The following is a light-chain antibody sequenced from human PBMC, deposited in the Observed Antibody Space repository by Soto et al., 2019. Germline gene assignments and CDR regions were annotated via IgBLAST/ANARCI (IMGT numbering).Light chain of an antibody. J-gene: IGKJ1*01. CDR1: QTISSW. Sequence: DIQMTQSPSTLSGSVGDRVTITCRASQTISSWLAWYQQKPGKAPKVLIYDASSLKSGVPSRFSGSGSGTEFTFTISSLQPDDFATYYCQQYKSYSWTFGQGTKVDI. V-gene: IGKV1-5*01. CDR3: QQYKSYSWT. CDR2: DAS.